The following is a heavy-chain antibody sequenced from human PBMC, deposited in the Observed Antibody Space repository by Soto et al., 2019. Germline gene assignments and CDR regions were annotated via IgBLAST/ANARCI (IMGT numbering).Heavy chain of an antibody. J-gene: IGHJ4*02. Sequence: QVHLVQSGAEVKKPGASVKVSCKGSGYTFTSYGITWVRQAPGQGLEGMGWISAHNGNTDYAQRLQGRVTVTRDTSTSTAHMELRRLRSDDTAVYYCARGRYGDYWGQGALVTVSS. CDR1: GYTFTSYG. D-gene: IGHD1-1*01. CDR3: ARGRYGDY. CDR2: ISAHNGNT. V-gene: IGHV1-18*01.